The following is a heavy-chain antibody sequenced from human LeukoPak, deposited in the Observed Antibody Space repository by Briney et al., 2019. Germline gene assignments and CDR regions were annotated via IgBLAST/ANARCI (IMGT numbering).Heavy chain of an antibody. Sequence: ASVKVSCKASGYTFTGYYMHWVRQAPGQGLEWMGWISAYNGNTNYAQKLQGRVTMTTDTSTSTAYMELRSLRSDDTAVYYCARGPYSSSWYVFSRLGRSDYYYYYYMDVWGKGTTVTVSS. CDR2: ISAYNGNT. V-gene: IGHV1-18*04. CDR1: GYTFTGYY. D-gene: IGHD6-13*01. J-gene: IGHJ6*03. CDR3: ARGPYSSSWYVFSRLGRSDYYYYYYMDV.